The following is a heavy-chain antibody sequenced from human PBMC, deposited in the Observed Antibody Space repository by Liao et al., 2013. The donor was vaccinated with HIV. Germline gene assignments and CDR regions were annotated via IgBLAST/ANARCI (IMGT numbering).Heavy chain of an antibody. CDR1: GGSISSSSYY. D-gene: IGHD3-3*01. Sequence: QVQLQQWGAGLLKPSETLSLTCTVSGGSISSSSYYWGWIRQPPGKGLEWIGSIYYSGSTYYNPSLKSRVTISVDTSKNQFSLKLSSVTAADTAVYYCARAGDTIFPMDVWGKGTTVTVSS. J-gene: IGHJ6*03. CDR3: ARAGDTIFPMDV. V-gene: IGHV4-39*07. CDR2: IYYSGST.